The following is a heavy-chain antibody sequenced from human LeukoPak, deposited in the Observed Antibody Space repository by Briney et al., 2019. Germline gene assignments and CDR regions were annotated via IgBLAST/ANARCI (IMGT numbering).Heavy chain of an antibody. CDR1: GFTFSSYA. J-gene: IGHJ3*02. Sequence: GGSLRLSCAASGFTFSSYAMHWVRQAPGKGLEWVAVISYDGSNKYYADSVKGRFTISRDNSKNTLYLQMNSLRAEDTAVYYCARVPPWIQLWFDAFDIWGQGTMVTVSS. D-gene: IGHD5-18*01. CDR2: ISYDGSNK. CDR3: ARVPPWIQLWFDAFDI. V-gene: IGHV3-30*04.